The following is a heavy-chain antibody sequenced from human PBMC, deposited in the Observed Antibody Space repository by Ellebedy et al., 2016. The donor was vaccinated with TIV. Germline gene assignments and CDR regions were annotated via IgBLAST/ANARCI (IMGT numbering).Heavy chain of an antibody. CDR3: AREAWGGVG. CDR1: GYSFTSYW. CDR2: IYPGDSDT. Sequence: KVSXXGSGYSFTSYWIGWVRQMPGKGLEWMGIIYPGDSDTRYSPSFQGQVTISADKSISTAYLQWSSLRSEDTAMYYCAREAWGGVGWGQGTLVTVSS. J-gene: IGHJ4*02. D-gene: IGHD3-16*01. V-gene: IGHV5-51*01.